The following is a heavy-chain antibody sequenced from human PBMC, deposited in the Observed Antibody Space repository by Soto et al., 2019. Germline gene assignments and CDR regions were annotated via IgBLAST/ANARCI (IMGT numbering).Heavy chain of an antibody. CDR1: GFRVGDYA. D-gene: IGHD3-16*01. CDR2: IRRNAYGGTT. CDR3: TRASSLDFDF. V-gene: IGHV3-49*04. J-gene: IGHJ4*02. Sequence: PGGSLRLACTTCGFRVGDYALSWVRQAPGKGLEWVGFIRRNAYGGTTDYAASVKGRFTISRDDSKSIAYLQMNSLRTEDTALYYCTRASSLDFDFWGQGTLVTVSS.